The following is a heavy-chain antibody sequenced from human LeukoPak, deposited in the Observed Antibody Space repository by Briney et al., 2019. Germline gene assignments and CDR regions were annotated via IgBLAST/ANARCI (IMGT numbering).Heavy chain of an antibody. J-gene: IGHJ4*02. CDR3: ARGTLGAWGW. D-gene: IGHD6-19*01. CDR1: GFTFSSYD. V-gene: IGHV3-21*01. CDR2: ISSSSNYI. Sequence: GGSLRLSCAVSGFTFSSYDMNWVRQAPGKWLEWVSSISSSSNYIHYADSVKGRFTISRDNAKNSLYLQMNSLRAEDTAVYFCARGTLGAWGWWGQGTLVTVSA.